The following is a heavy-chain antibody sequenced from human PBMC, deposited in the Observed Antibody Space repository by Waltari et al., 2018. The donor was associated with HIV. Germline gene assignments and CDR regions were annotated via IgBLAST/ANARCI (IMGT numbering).Heavy chain of an antibody. V-gene: IGHV3-23*01. Sequence: EVQLLESGGGLVQPGGSLRLSCVASGLTFRSSAMSWVRQVPGKGLEWVSTVSGNGNTYYADSVRGRFTISTDNSKNTLFLQMNSLRAEDTAVYYCAKTNHRLCCYGMDVWGQGTTVTVSS. J-gene: IGHJ6*02. CDR1: GLTFRSSA. CDR3: AKTNHRLCCYGMDV. CDR2: VSGNGNT.